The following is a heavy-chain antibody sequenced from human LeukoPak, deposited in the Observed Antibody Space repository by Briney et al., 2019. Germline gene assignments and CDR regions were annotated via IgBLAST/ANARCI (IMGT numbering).Heavy chain of an antibody. Sequence: GGSLRLSCAASGFTFDDYAMHWVRQAPGKGLEWVSGISWNSGSIGYADSVKGRFTISRDNAKNSLYLQMNSLRAGDTALYYCAKGLGYDSSGVDYWGQGTLVTVSS. V-gene: IGHV3-9*01. CDR2: ISWNSGSI. CDR3: AKGLGYDSSGVDY. D-gene: IGHD3-22*01. CDR1: GFTFDDYA. J-gene: IGHJ4*02.